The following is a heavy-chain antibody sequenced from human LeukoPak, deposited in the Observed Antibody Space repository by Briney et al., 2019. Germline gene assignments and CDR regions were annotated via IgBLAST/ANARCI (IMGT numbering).Heavy chain of an antibody. D-gene: IGHD5-12*01. CDR3: ARRVATIDY. CDR2: ISSSSSTI. V-gene: IGHV3-48*01. CDR1: GFTFSSYS. Sequence: GGSLRLSCAASGFTFSSYSMSWVRQAPGKGLEWVSYISSSSSTIYYADSVKGRFTISRDNAKNSLYLQMNSLRAEDTAVYYCARRVATIDYWGQGTLVTVSS. J-gene: IGHJ4*02.